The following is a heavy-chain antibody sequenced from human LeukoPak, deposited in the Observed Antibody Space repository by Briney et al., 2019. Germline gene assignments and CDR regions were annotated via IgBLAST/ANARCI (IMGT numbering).Heavy chain of an antibody. CDR1: GFTFSNHA. D-gene: IGHD6-19*01. J-gene: IGHJ4*02. Sequence: GGSLRLSCAASGFTFSNHAMHWVRQAPGKGLGWVAVISKDGSRKYYADSVKGRLTISRDNSKNTLYLQMSSLRPEDTALYYCARRTAIAGSDYWGRGTLVTVSS. CDR3: ARRTAIAGSDY. CDR2: ISKDGSRK. V-gene: IGHV3-30-3*01.